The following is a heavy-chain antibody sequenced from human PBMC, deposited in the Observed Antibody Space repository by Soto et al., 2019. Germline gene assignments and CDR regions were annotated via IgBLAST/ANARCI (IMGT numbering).Heavy chain of an antibody. CDR3: AREVGGGRQYYFDY. CDR1: GYTSTGYY. V-gene: IGHV1-2*02. Sequence: ASVKVSCKASGYTSTGYYLHWVRQAPGQGLEWMGWFGPNSGGANYAQKFQGRVTMTADTSISTAFMELSSLRSDDTAVYYCAREVGGGRQYYFDYWGQGTMVTVYS. J-gene: IGHJ4*02. D-gene: IGHD3-16*01. CDR2: FGPNSGGA.